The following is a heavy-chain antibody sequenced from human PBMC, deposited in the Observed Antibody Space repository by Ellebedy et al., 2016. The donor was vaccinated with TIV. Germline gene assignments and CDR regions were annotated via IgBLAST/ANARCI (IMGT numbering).Heavy chain of an antibody. D-gene: IGHD3-16*02. CDR2: ISSSSSYK. CDR1: GFSFSFYT. V-gene: IGHV3-21*01. Sequence: GESLKISCATSGFSFSFYTMNWVRQAPGKGLEWVSAISSSSSYKYYADSLKGRFTISRDNAKNSLYLQMNSLRDEDTAVYYCARNGYEDVWGSYHHDYWGQGTLVTVSS. J-gene: IGHJ4*02. CDR3: ARNGYEDVWGSYHHDY.